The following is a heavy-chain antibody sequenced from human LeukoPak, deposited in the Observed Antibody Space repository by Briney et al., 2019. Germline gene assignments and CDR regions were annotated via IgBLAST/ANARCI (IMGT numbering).Heavy chain of an antibody. D-gene: IGHD1-26*01. CDR1: GGSIRRHY. CDR2: IYKSGSNSENT. J-gene: IGHJ4*02. Sequence: PSETLSLTCTVSGGSIRRHYWSWIRQSAGKGLESIGRIYKSGSNSENTNYNPSLKSRVTISVDTSKNQFSLKLSSVTAADTAVYYCARATRDSGSYPYYFDYWGQGTLVTVSS. V-gene: IGHV4-4*07. CDR3: ARATRDSGSYPYYFDY.